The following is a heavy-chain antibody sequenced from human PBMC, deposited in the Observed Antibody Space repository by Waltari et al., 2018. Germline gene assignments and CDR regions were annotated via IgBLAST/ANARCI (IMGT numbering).Heavy chain of an antibody. CDR1: GYSFTGYY. J-gene: IGHJ4*02. CDR3: ARDDGIRYGSGSYDY. D-gene: IGHD3-10*01. V-gene: IGHV1-2*02. CDR2: INPNTGGT. Sequence: QVQLVQSGAEVKKPGASAKVSCKTSGYSFTGYYIHWVRQAPGQGLEWMGWINPNTGGTNYAQKFQGRVTMTRDTSISTVYMELSRLRSDDTAVFYCARDDGIRYGSGSYDYWGRGTLVTVSS.